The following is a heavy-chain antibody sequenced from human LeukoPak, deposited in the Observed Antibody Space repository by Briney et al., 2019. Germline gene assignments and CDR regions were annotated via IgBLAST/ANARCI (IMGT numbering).Heavy chain of an antibody. D-gene: IGHD6-13*01. Sequence: GESLKISCKGSGYVFDNYWIGWVRQMPGKGLEWMGIIYPGDSDTRYSPSFQGQVTISADKSISTAYLQWSSLKASDTAMYYCARRMGIAAPGDAFDIWGQGTMVTVSS. V-gene: IGHV5-51*01. J-gene: IGHJ3*02. CDR3: ARRMGIAAPGDAFDI. CDR2: IYPGDSDT. CDR1: GYVFDNYW.